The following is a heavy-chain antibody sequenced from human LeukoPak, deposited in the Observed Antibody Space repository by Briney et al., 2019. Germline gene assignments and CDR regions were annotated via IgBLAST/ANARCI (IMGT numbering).Heavy chain of an antibody. CDR1: GFTFSSYG. V-gene: IGHV3-30*18. D-gene: IGHD6-13*01. CDR3: AKARRERWYGDAFDI. CDR2: ISYDGNNK. Sequence: GGSLRLSCAASGFTFSSYGMHWVRQAPGKGLEWVTLISYDGNNKYYADSVKGRFTISRDNSKNTLDLQMNSLRPEDTAVYYCAKARRERWYGDAFDIWGQGTMVTVSS. J-gene: IGHJ3*02.